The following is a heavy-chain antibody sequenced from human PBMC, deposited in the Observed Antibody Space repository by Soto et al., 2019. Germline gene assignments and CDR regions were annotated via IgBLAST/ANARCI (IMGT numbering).Heavy chain of an antibody. Sequence: SETLSLTCVVSGGSISSTNWWTWVRQPPGKRLEWIGEIYHNGSPTYSPSLRGRATISVDKSNNQFSLRLRSVTAADTAVYFCARGFRGVYFDFWGQGTLVTVSS. V-gene: IGHV4-4*02. D-gene: IGHD3-10*01. CDR1: GGSISSTNW. CDR3: ARGFRGVYFDF. J-gene: IGHJ4*02. CDR2: IYHNGSP.